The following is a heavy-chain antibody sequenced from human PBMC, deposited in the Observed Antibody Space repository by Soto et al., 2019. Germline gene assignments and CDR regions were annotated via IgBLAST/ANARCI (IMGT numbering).Heavy chain of an antibody. CDR1: GFAFSGYS. D-gene: IGHD3-22*01. CDR3: ARDVGYYYDKLDC. V-gene: IGHV3-48*01. Sequence: GGSLRLSCAASGFAFSGYSMNWVRQPPGKGLEWVSYISTSGTTVKYADSVRGRFTISRDNAKNALYLQMNSLRAEDTAVYYCARDVGYYYDKLDCWGQGTLVTVS. CDR2: ISTSGTTV. J-gene: IGHJ4*02.